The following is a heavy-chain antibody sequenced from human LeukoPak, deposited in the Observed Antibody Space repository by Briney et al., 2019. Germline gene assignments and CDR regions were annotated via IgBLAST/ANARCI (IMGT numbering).Heavy chain of an antibody. CDR1: VGTFSSYA. J-gene: IGHJ4*02. Sequence: ASVKVSCKASVGTFSSYAISWVRQAPGQGLEWMGGITPIFGTANYAQKFQGRVTITADESTSTAYMELSSLRSEDTAVYYCARDIGLAAADYWGQGTLVTVSS. CDR3: ARDIGLAAADY. V-gene: IGHV1-69*01. CDR2: ITPIFGTA. D-gene: IGHD6-13*01.